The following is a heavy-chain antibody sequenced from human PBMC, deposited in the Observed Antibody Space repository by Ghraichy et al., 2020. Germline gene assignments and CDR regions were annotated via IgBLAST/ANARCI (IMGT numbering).Heavy chain of an antibody. D-gene: IGHD3-10*01. CDR1: GYTFSAYY. J-gene: IGHJ4*02. CDR2: INPNSGDT. Sequence: ASVKVSCKASGYTFSAYYMYWVRQTPGQGLEWMGWINPNSGDTKYAQKFQGRVTLTRDTSISTAYMELSRLISDDSAVYYCASYYEGLGSYFDYWGQGTLVTVSS. V-gene: IGHV1-2*02. CDR3: ASYYEGLGSYFDY.